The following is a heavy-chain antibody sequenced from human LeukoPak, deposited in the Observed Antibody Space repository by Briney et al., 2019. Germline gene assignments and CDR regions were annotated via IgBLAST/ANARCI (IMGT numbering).Heavy chain of an antibody. CDR1: GGSISSGSYY. CDR3: ARWTRDIPPYFDY. V-gene: IGHV4-61*02. CDR2: IYTSGST. D-gene: IGHD3/OR15-3a*01. J-gene: IGHJ4*02. Sequence: PSETLSLTCTVSGGSISSGSYYWSWIRQPAGKGLEWIGRIYTSGSTNYNPSLKSRVTISVDTSKNQFSLKLSSVTAADTAVYYCARWTRDIPPYFDYWGQGTLVTVSS.